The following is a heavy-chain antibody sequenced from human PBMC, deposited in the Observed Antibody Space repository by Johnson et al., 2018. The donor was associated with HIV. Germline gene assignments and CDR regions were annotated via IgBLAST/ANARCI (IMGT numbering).Heavy chain of an antibody. CDR1: GFTFDDYG. Sequence: EVQLVESGGGVVRPGWSLRLSCAASGFTFDDYGMSWVRQAPGKGLEWVSGINWNGGSTGYADSVKGRFTISRDNAKNSLYLQMNSLRAEDTAVYYCARDQAVGATSDAFDIWGQGTMVTVSS. V-gene: IGHV3-20*04. D-gene: IGHD1-26*01. CDR3: ARDQAVGATSDAFDI. J-gene: IGHJ3*02. CDR2: INWNGGST.